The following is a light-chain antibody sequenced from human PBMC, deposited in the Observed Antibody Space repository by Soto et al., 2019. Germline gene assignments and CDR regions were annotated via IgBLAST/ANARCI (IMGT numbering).Light chain of an antibody. Sequence: DVVLTQSPLSLPVTLGRPASISCRSSQSLVVSDGNTYLTWFQQRPGQSPRRRLFEVSNRHSGVPDRFSGSGSGTDFTLKISRVEAEDVGVYYCMQGSHWPLTFGGGTKVDIK. CDR2: EVS. V-gene: IGKV2-30*01. J-gene: IGKJ4*01. CDR3: MQGSHWPLT. CDR1: QSLVVSDGNTY.